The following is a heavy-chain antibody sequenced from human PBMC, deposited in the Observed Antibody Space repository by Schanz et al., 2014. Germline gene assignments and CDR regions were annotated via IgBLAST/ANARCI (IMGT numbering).Heavy chain of an antibody. V-gene: IGHV3-21*04. CDR1: GFAFSSFA. Sequence: EVQLVESGGGVVRPGGSLRLSCAASGFAFSSFAMTWVRQAPGRGLEWVSSISTSGTYMYIADSLKGRLTISRDDAKRSLYRQRNRLRVEDTGVYYCAASSGWHPSTDYWGQGTLVTVSS. D-gene: IGHD6-19*01. CDR2: ISTSGTYM. CDR3: AASSGWHPSTDY. J-gene: IGHJ4*02.